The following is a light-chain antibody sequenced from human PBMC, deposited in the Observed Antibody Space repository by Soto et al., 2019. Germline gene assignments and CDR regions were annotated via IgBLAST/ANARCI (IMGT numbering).Light chain of an antibody. CDR1: QSVSSN. Sequence: DIVMTQSPATLSVSPGERATLSCRASQSVSSNLAWYQQKPGQAPRLLIYGASTRATGIPARFSGSGSGTEFTLTISSLQSEDFAVYYCQQYNNWPPPLTFGGGTKVEI. CDR3: QQYNNWPPPLT. CDR2: GAS. J-gene: IGKJ4*01. V-gene: IGKV3-15*01.